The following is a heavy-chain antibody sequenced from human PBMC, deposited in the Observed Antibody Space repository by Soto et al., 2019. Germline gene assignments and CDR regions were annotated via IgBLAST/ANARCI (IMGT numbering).Heavy chain of an antibody. CDR1: GYTFTSYD. CDR3: ARAGKSSGYPIGDY. J-gene: IGHJ4*02. Sequence: EASVKVSCEASGYTFTSYDINWVRQATGQGLEWMGWMNPNSGNTGYAQKFQGRVTMTRNTSISTAYMELSSLRSEDTAVYYCARAGKSSGYPIGDYWGQGTLVTVSS. D-gene: IGHD3-22*01. V-gene: IGHV1-8*01. CDR2: MNPNSGNT.